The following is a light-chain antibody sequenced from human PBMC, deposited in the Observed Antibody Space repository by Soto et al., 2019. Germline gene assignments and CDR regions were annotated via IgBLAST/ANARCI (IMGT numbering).Light chain of an antibody. J-gene: IGKJ1*01. V-gene: IGKV3-15*01. CDR1: QNVDSN. Sequence: EIVLTQSPGALSLSPGERATLSCRASQNVDSNYLAWYQQKPGQAPSLLIYGASTRATVMPARFSGSGSGTDFALTISSLQSEDSAIYYCQQYNNWLWTFGQGTKVDIK. CDR3: QQYNNWLWT. CDR2: GAS.